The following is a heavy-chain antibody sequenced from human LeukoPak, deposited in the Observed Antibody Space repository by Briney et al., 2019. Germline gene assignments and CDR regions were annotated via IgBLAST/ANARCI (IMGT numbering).Heavy chain of an antibody. CDR2: IYYSGST. Sequence: SETLSLTCTVSGGSISSYYWSWIRQPPGKGLEWIGYIYYSGSTNYNPSLKSRVTISVGTSKNQFSLKLSSVTAADTAVYYCARARRGVAGGYYFDYWGQGTLVTVSS. CDR3: ARARRGVAGGYYFDY. J-gene: IGHJ4*02. V-gene: IGHV4-59*08. D-gene: IGHD6-19*01. CDR1: GGSISSYY.